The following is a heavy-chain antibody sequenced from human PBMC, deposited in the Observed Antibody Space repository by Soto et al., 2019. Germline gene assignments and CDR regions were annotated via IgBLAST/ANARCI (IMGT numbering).Heavy chain of an antibody. CDR1: GGSINSYY. Sequence: QVQLQESGPGLVKPSETLSLTCTVSGGSINSYYWSWIRQPPGKGLEWIGYIYYSGSTNYNPSLKSRATIAVDTSKNQFTLKLSSVTAADTAVYYCARVPWQWLGGYAVDIWGQGTMVTVSS. CDR3: ARVPWQWLGGYAVDI. J-gene: IGHJ3*02. D-gene: IGHD6-19*01. CDR2: IYYSGST. V-gene: IGHV4-59*01.